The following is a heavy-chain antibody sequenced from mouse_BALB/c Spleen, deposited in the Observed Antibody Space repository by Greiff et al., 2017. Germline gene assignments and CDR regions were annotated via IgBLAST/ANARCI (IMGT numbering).Heavy chain of an antibody. Sequence: EVMLVESGGGLVKPGGSLKLSCAASGFTFSSYTMSWVRQTPEKRLEWVATISSGGSYTYYPDSVKGRFTISRDNAKNTLYLQMSSLKSEDTAMYYCTREGNYVDYWGQGTTLTVSS. CDR2: ISSGGSYT. J-gene: IGHJ2*01. V-gene: IGHV5-6-4*01. CDR1: GFTFSSYT. CDR3: TREGNYVDY.